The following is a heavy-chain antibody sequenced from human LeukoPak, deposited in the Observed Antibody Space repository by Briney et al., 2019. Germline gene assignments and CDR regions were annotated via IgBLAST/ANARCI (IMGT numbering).Heavy chain of an antibody. CDR3: APQRGFRLLDRYFDS. D-gene: IGHD5-18*01. J-gene: IGHJ4*02. Sequence: GGSLRLSCAASGLNFRSYSMNWVRQAPGKGLEWVSYISSFSGTIDYADSVKGRFTISRDNAQNSLYLQMNSLRAEDTAVYYCAPQRGFRLLDRYFDSWGQGTLVTVSS. V-gene: IGHV3-48*01. CDR1: GLNFRSYS. CDR2: ISSFSGTI.